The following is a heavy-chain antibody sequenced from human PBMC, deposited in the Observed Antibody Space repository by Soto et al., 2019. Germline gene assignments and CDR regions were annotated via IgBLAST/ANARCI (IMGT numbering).Heavy chain of an antibody. V-gene: IGHV1-3*05. CDR2: INAGNGNT. D-gene: IGHD7-27*01. Sequence: QVQLVQSGAEEKKPGASVKVSCKASGYTFTSYARHWVRQAPGQRLEWMGWINAGNGNTKYSQKFKGRVTITRDTSASTAYMELSSLRSEDTAVYYCARRPPGAYYYGMDVWGQGTTVTVSS. CDR1: GYTFTSYA. CDR3: ARRPPGAYYYGMDV. J-gene: IGHJ6*02.